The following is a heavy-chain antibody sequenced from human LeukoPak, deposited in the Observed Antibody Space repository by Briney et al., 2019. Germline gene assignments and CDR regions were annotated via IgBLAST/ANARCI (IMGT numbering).Heavy chain of an antibody. Sequence: PGGSLRLSCAASGFTFSSYAMSWVRQAPGKGLEWVSAISGSGGSTYYADSVKGRFTISRDNSKNTLYLQMNSLRAEDTAVYYCAKGRTVVVITTLGDFDYWGQGTLVTVSS. CDR1: GFTFSSYA. D-gene: IGHD3-22*01. V-gene: IGHV3-23*01. CDR2: ISGSGGST. CDR3: AKGRTVVVITTLGDFDY. J-gene: IGHJ4*02.